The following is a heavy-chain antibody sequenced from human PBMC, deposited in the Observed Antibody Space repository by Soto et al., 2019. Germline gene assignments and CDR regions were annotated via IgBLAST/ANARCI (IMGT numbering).Heavy chain of an antibody. D-gene: IGHD1-7*01. Sequence: SQTLSLTCAVYGGSFSGYYWSWIRQPPGKGLEWIGEINHSGSTNYNPSLKSRVTISVDTSKNQFSLKLSSVTAADTAVYYCARANRGLRGILELRSAYYMDVWGKGTTVTVSS. J-gene: IGHJ6*03. CDR3: ARANRGLRGILELRSAYYMDV. CDR2: INHSGST. V-gene: IGHV4-34*01. CDR1: GGSFSGYY.